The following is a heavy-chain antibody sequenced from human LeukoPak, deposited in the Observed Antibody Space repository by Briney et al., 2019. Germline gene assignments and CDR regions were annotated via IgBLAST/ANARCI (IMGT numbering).Heavy chain of an antibody. V-gene: IGHV3-23*01. Sequence: GGSLRLSCAASGFTFSSYAMSWVRQAPGKGLEWVSAISGSGGSTYYAGSVKGRFTISRDNSKNTLYLQMNSLRAEDTAVYYCAKEGGVVPAAMIFDYWGQGTLVTVSS. CDR2: ISGSGGST. D-gene: IGHD2-2*01. CDR1: GFTFSSYA. CDR3: AKEGGVVPAAMIFDY. J-gene: IGHJ4*02.